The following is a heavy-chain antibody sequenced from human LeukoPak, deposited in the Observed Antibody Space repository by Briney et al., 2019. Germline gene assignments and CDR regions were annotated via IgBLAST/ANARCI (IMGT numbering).Heavy chain of an antibody. CDR2: IYYSGST. CDR1: GVSISSGGYS. V-gene: IGHV4-30-4*07. CDR3: ARERGGDYDYVWGSYRYYYMEI. J-gene: IGHJ6*03. Sequence: SQTLSLTCAVSGVSISSGGYSWSWIRQPPGKGLEWIGYIYYSGSTYYNPSLKSRVTISVDTSKNQFSLKLSSVTAADTAVYYCARERGGDYDYVWGSYRYYYMEIWGKGTTVTVSS. D-gene: IGHD3-16*02.